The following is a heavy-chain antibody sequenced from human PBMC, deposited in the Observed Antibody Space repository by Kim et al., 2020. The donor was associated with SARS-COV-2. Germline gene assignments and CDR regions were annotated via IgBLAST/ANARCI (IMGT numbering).Heavy chain of an antibody. Sequence: YAGAVEGRFTMSSENSKNTLYLQMNSLRAEDTALDYCAKDRSSTYYGDGDYWGQGTLVTVSS. V-gene: IGHV3-23*01. J-gene: IGHJ4*02. D-gene: IGHD3-22*01. CDR3: AKDRSSTYYGDGDY.